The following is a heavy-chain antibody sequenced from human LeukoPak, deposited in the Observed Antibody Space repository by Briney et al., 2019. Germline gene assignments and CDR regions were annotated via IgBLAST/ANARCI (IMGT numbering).Heavy chain of an antibody. V-gene: IGHV4-39*07. D-gene: IGHD6-25*01. Sequence: SETLSLTCIVADGSISSYYWGWIRQPPGKGLEWIGSIYYSGSTYYNPSLKSRVTISVDTSKNQFSLKLSSVTAADTAVYYCARDEFSGNALDYWGQGTLVTVSS. CDR2: IYYSGST. CDR1: DGSISSYY. J-gene: IGHJ4*02. CDR3: ARDEFSGNALDY.